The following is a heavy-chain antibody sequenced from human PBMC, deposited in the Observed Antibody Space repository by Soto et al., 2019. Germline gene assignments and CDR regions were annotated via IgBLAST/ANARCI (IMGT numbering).Heavy chain of an antibody. Sequence: SETLSLTCAVYGGSFSGYYWSWIRQPPGKGLEWIGEINHSGSTNYNPSLKSRVTISVDTSKNQFSLKLSSVTAADTAVYYCARGRVGPLSKLWGLNCSGGSCYSVLDYWGQGTLVTVSS. D-gene: IGHD2-15*01. CDR2: INHSGST. J-gene: IGHJ4*02. CDR3: ARGRVGPLSKLWGLNCSGGSCYSVLDY. V-gene: IGHV4-34*01. CDR1: GGSFSGYY.